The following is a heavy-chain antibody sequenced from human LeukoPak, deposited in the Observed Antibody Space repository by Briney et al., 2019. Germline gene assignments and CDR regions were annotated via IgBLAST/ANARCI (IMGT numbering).Heavy chain of an antibody. CDR3: ARTRPTWEGWGFDY. D-gene: IGHD1-26*01. J-gene: IGHJ4*02. CDR1: GYSLTSFG. V-gene: IGHV1-18*01. Sequence: GASVKVSYKASGYSLTSFGITWVRQAPGRGLEWMGWISPYDGNTNYAQNLQGRVTMTTDTSTTTAYMDLRSLRFDDTAVYYCARTRPTWEGWGFDYWGQGTLVTVSS. CDR2: ISPYDGNT.